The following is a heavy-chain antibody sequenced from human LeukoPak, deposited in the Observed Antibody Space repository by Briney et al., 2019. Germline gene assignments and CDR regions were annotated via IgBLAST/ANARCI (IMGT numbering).Heavy chain of an antibody. CDR3: ATSIVGATHFDY. Sequence: ASVKVSCKVSGYTLTELSMHWVRQAPGKGLEWMGGFDPEDDETIYAQKFQGRVTMTEDTSTDTAYMELSSLRSEDTAVYYCATSIVGATHFDYWGQGTLVTVSS. J-gene: IGHJ4*02. CDR1: GYTLTELS. V-gene: IGHV1-24*01. CDR2: FDPEDDET. D-gene: IGHD1-26*01.